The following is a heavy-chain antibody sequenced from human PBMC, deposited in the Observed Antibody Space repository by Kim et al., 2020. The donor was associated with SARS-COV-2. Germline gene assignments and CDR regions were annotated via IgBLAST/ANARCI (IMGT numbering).Heavy chain of an antibody. CDR3: ARVEQQKLFDY. CDR1: GYRFSSDW. Sequence: GESLKISCKALGYRFSSDWIGWVRQRPGKGLEWMGIIYPGDSGTRYSPSFQGQVTISADTSVNTAYLQWRSLKASDTAIYFCARVEQQKLFDYWGQGTLVTVSS. J-gene: IGHJ4*02. V-gene: IGHV5-51*01. CDR2: IYPGDSGT. D-gene: IGHD6-13*01.